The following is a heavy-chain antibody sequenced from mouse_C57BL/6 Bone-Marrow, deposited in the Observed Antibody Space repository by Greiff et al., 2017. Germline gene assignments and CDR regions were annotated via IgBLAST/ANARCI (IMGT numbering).Heavy chain of an antibody. Sequence: VQLQQSGAELAKPGASVKLSCKASGYTFTSYWMHWVQQRPGQGLEWIGYITPSSGYPKYNQKFKDKATLTADKSSSTAYMQLSSLTYEDAAVYYCARGGWLLSWDYWGQGTTLTVSS. D-gene: IGHD2-3*01. CDR1: GYTFTSYW. CDR2: ITPSSGYP. V-gene: IGHV1-7*01. J-gene: IGHJ2*01. CDR3: ARGGWLLSWDY.